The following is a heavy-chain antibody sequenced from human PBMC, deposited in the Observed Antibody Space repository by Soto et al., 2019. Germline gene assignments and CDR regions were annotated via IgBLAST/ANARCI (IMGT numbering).Heavy chain of an antibody. J-gene: IGHJ4*01. CDR1: GFSLSDYW. D-gene: IGHD6-19*01. CDR3: VRAPEQRPIDY. Sequence: GGSLRLSCAASGFSLSDYWMHWVRQVPEKGLLWVSRISVDGRDTTYADSVKGRFTISRDNAKNTLYLQMDSLRAEDTAVYYCVRAPEQRPIDYWGHGSQVTVSS. CDR2: ISVDGRDT. V-gene: IGHV3-74*03.